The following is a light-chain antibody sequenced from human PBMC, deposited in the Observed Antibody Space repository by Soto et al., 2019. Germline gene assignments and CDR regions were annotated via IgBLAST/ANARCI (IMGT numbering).Light chain of an antibody. CDR2: GAS. CDR1: QSISRY. Sequence: DIQMTQSPSSLSASVGDRVTITCRASQSISRYLNWYQQKPGKAPKILIYGASSLESGVPSRFSGSGSGTEFTLTISSLQPDDFATYYCQQYNSYSRTFGQGTKVDIK. CDR3: QQYNSYSRT. V-gene: IGKV1-5*01. J-gene: IGKJ1*01.